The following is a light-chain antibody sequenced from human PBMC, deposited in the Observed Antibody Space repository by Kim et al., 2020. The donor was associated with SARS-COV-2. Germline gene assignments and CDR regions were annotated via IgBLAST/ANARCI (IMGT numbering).Light chain of an antibody. CDR1: QSVSSY. J-gene: IGKJ2*01. Sequence: SLSPGERATLSCRASQSVSSYVAWYQQKPGQAPRLLIHGASSRATGIPDRFSGSGSGTDFTLTISRLEPEDFAVYYCQQYGFSPNTFGQGTKLEI. CDR2: GAS. CDR3: QQYGFSPNT. V-gene: IGKV3-20*01.